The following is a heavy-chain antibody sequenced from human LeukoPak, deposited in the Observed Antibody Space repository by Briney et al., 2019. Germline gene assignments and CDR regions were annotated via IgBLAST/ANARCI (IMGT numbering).Heavy chain of an antibody. J-gene: IGHJ4*02. CDR2: ISYDGSNK. Sequence: QPGRSLRLSCAASGFTFSNYAMHWVRQAPGKGLEWVAIISYDGSNKYYTDSVKGRFTIPRDNAKNTLYLQMSSLRAEDTAMYYCARGGDYYYDSSGYYSPVDYWGQGTLVTVSS. CDR3: ARGGDYYYDSSGYYSPVDY. CDR1: GFTFSNYA. D-gene: IGHD3-22*01. V-gene: IGHV3-30*04.